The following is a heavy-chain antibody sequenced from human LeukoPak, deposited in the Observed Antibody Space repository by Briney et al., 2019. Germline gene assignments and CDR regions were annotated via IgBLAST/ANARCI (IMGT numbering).Heavy chain of an antibody. J-gene: IGHJ4*02. CDR2: TSGDGITT. V-gene: IGHV3-43*02. Sequence: GGSLRLSCAASGFTFHNYAIHWVRQAPGKGLEWVSLTSGDGITTYFADSVKGRFTISRDNSKSSLFLQMNSLRIEDTALYYCARDHVYGGADYWGQGTLVTVSS. CDR1: GFTFHNYA. D-gene: IGHD5/OR15-5a*01. CDR3: ARDHVYGGADY.